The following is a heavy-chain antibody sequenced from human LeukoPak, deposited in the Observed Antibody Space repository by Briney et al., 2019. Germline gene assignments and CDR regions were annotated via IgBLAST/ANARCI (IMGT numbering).Heavy chain of an antibody. V-gene: IGHV3-21*01. J-gene: IGHJ4*02. CDR2: ISSSNTYI. CDR1: GFTSSSYS. CDR3: AREAPHPYFDY. Sequence: GGSLRLSCAASGFTSSSYSMNWVRQAPGKGLEWVSSISSSNTYIYYADSVKGRFTISRDNAKNSLYLQMSSLRAEDTAVYYCAREAPHPYFDYWGQGTLVTVSS.